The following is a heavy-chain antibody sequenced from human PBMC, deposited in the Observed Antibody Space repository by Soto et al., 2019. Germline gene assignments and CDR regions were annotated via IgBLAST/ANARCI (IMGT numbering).Heavy chain of an antibody. Sequence: GGSLRLSXAASGFTFSNYWMSWVRQAPGKGLEWVANIKQDGSEKYYVDSVKGRFTISRDNAKNSLYLQMNSLRAEDTAVYYCARDRARYFDYWGQGTLVTVSS. CDR1: GFTFSNYW. CDR3: ARDRARYFDY. CDR2: IKQDGSEK. J-gene: IGHJ4*02. D-gene: IGHD6-6*01. V-gene: IGHV3-7*03.